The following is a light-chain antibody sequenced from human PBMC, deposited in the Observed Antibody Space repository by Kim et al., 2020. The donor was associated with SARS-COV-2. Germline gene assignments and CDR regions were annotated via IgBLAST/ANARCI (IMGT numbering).Light chain of an antibody. CDR1: RVGHEY. CDR2: QDY. V-gene: IGLV3-1*01. J-gene: IGLJ2*01. CDR3: QAGDSSFVI. Sequence: SVSPGQTASIPCTGDRVGHEYVCGYQQKPGQSPVLVIYQDYKRTSGIPERFSGSNSGNTATLTIGGTQAVDEADYYCQAGDSSFVIFGGGTQLTVL.